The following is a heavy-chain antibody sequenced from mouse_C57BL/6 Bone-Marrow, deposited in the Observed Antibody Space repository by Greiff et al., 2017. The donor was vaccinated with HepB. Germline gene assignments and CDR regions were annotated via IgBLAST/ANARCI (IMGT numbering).Heavy chain of an antibody. CDR3: ARRGSSYYWYFDV. Sequence: VQLQQSGPVLVKPGASVKMSCKASGYTFTDYYMNWVKQSHGKSLEWIGVINPYNGGTSYNQKFKGKATLTVDKSSSTAYMELNSLTSEDSAVYYCARRGSSYYWYFDVWGTGTTVTVSS. CDR2: INPYNGGT. V-gene: IGHV1-19*01. D-gene: IGHD1-1*01. CDR1: GYTFTDYY. J-gene: IGHJ1*03.